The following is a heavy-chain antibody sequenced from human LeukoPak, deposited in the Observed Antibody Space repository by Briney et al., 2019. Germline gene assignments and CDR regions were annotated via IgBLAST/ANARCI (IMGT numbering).Heavy chain of an antibody. D-gene: IGHD3-9*01. CDR1: GGSLSSYY. CDR2: IYYSGST. V-gene: IGHV4-59*08. J-gene: IGHJ6*02. Sequence: SETLSLTCTVSGGSLSSYYWSWIRQPPGKGLEWIGYIYYSGSTNYNPSLKSRVTISVDTSKNQFSLKLRSVTAADTAVYYCAGLPRNILTGCGMDVWGQGTTVTVSS. CDR3: AGLPRNILTGCGMDV.